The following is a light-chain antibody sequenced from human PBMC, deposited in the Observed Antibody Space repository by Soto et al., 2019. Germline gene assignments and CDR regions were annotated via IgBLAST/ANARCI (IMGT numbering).Light chain of an antibody. J-gene: IGLJ2*01. Sequence: QAVVTQPPSASGTPGQRVTISCSGSSSNIGSNTVNWYQQLPGTAPKLLIYSNNQRPSGVPDRFSGSKSGTPASLAISGLQSEDEADYYCAAWDDSLNVVVFGGGTKLTVL. CDR1: SSNIGSNT. CDR3: AAWDDSLNVVV. V-gene: IGLV1-44*01. CDR2: SNN.